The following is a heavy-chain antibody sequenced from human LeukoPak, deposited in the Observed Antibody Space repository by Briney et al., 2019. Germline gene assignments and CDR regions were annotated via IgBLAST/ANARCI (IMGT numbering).Heavy chain of an antibody. Sequence: GVSLRLSCLTSGFTFSTNAMSWVRQAPGKGLEWISGISGSGASTYYADSVTGRFTISRDNSRNTLYLQMNSLRGDDTAVYYCAKDRTLSSGWSDWGQGTLVTVSS. CDR3: AKDRTLSSGWSD. J-gene: IGHJ4*02. D-gene: IGHD6-19*01. CDR2: ISGSGAST. CDR1: GFTFSTNA. V-gene: IGHV3-23*01.